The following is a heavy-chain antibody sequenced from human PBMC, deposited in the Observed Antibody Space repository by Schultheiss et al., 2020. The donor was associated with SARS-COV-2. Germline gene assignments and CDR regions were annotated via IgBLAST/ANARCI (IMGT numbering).Heavy chain of an antibody. D-gene: IGHD6-6*01. V-gene: IGHV4-61*05. CDR3: ARSIAARPVCWFDP. J-gene: IGHJ5*02. CDR1: GGSISSSSYY. CDR2: IYYSGST. Sequence: SETLSLTCTVSGGSISSSSYYWGWIRQPPGKGLEWIGYIYYSGSTNYNPSLKSRVTISVDTSKNQFSLKLSSVTAADTAVYYCARSIAARPVCWFDPWGQGTLVTVSS.